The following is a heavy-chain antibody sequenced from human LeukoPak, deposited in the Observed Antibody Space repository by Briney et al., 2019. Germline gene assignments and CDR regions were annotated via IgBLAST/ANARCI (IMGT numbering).Heavy chain of an antibody. J-gene: IGHJ5*02. CDR3: ARGVVPGAVVGFDP. CDR2: IYFSGST. V-gene: IGHV4-59*01. D-gene: IGHD2-2*01. Sequence: SETLSLTCTVSGSSISTYYWSWIRQPPGKGLEWIGYIYFSGSTNYNPSLKSRVTISVDTSKNQFSLKMSSVTAADTAVYYCARGVVPGAVVGFDPWGQGTLVIVSS. CDR1: GSSISTYY.